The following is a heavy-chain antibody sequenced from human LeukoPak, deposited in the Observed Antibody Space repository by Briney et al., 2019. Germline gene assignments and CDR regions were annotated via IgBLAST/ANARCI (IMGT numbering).Heavy chain of an antibody. V-gene: IGHV1-8*01. Sequence: ASVKVSCKASGYTFTSYDINWVRQATGQGLEWMGWMNPNSGNTGYAQKFQGRVTMTRNTSISTAYMELSSLRSEDTAVYYCARGGYISGSFFIPPLSTTYTTWAWGKRTT. J-gene: IGHJ6*01. D-gene: IGHD3-10*01. CDR2: MNPNSGNT. CDR3: ARGGYISGSFFIPPLSTTYTTWA. CDR1: GYTFTSYD.